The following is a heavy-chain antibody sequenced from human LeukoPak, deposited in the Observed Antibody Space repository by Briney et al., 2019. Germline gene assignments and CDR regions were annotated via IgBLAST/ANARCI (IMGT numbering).Heavy chain of an antibody. CDR3: ARGDASGYPDY. V-gene: IGHV4-4*02. CDR1: GFTFSRHW. CDR2: IYQGGRT. Sequence: GSLRLSCAASGFTFSRHWMTWVRQSPGKGLEWIGEIYQGGRTNYKSSLKSRVSISVDKSRNQLSLKLTSVTAADTAVYYCARGDASGYPDYWGQGTLVTVSS. J-gene: IGHJ4*02. D-gene: IGHD3-22*01.